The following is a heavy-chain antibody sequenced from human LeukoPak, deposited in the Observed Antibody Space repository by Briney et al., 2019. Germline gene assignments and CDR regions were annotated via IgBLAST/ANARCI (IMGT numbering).Heavy chain of an antibody. CDR3: AGGSGASWFDP. V-gene: IGHV4-59*01. D-gene: IGHD2-8*02. Sequence: SSETLSLTCSVSGGSISSGYWSWIRQPPGKGLEWIAYIYNSGRSNYNPSLKSRVTISLDKSKNQFALKLSSVTAADTAVYYCAGGSGASWFDPWGQGTLVTVSS. J-gene: IGHJ5*02. CDR1: GGSISSGY. CDR2: IYNSGRS.